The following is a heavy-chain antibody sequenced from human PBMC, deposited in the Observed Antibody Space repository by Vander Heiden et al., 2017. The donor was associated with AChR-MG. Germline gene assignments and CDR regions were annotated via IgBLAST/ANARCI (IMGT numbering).Heavy chain of an antibody. Sequence: QVQLVQSGAEVKKPGSSVQLSCPASGASFSRHAISWGRQAPGQGLEWMGGIIPIVGTANYAQKFQGRVTITAEKSTSTAYMELSSLRAEDTAVYYCAREPHFGLYYYGMDVWGQGTTVTVSS. CDR2: IIPIVGTA. J-gene: IGHJ6*02. D-gene: IGHD3-3*01. CDR3: AREPHFGLYYYGMDV. V-gene: IGHV1-69*06. CDR1: GASFSRHA.